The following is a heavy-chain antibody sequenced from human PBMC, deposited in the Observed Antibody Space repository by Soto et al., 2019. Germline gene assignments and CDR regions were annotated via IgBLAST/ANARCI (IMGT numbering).Heavy chain of an antibody. CDR2: IIPIFGTA. CDR3: ARDKAVAAPRSSGMDG. V-gene: IGHV1-69*13. Sequence: GASVKVSCKASGGTFSSYSISWVRQAPGQGLEWMGGIIPIFGTANYAQKFQGRATITADESTSTAYMELSSLRSEDTAVYYCARDKAVAAPRSSGMDGWGQGTTVTVSS. D-gene: IGHD6-19*01. J-gene: IGHJ6*02. CDR1: GGTFSSYS.